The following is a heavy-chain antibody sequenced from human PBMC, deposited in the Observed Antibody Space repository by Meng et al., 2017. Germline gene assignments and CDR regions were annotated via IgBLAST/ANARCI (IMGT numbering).Heavy chain of an antibody. Sequence: QGQLVESGGCVVQPGRSLRLSCAASGFTFSSYAMHWVRQAPGKGLEWVAVISYDGSNKYYADSVKSRFTISRDNSKNTLYLQMNSLRAEDTAVYYCASMGYWGQGTLVTVSS. CDR2: ISYDGSNK. J-gene: IGHJ4*02. CDR3: ASMGY. V-gene: IGHV3-30*01. CDR1: GFTFSSYA. D-gene: IGHD3-10*01.